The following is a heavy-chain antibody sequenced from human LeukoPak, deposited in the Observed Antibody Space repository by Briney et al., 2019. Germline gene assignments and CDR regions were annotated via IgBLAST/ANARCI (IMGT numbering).Heavy chain of an antibody. Sequence: GGSLRLSCAASGFTFSSYAMSWVRQAPGKGLEWVSAISGSGGSTYYADSVKGRFTISRDNANNFLYLQMDSLRAEDTAVYYCATETNGRHYDYWGQGTLLTVSS. CDR3: ATETNGRHYDY. CDR1: GFTFSSYA. D-gene: IGHD1-14*01. J-gene: IGHJ4*02. CDR2: ISGSGGST. V-gene: IGHV3-23*01.